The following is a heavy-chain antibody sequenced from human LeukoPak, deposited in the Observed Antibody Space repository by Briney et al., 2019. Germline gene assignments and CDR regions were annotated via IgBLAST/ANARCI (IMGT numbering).Heavy chain of an antibody. D-gene: IGHD2-2*01. CDR2: IYYSGST. CDR1: GGSISSYY. Sequence: SETLSLTCTVSGGSISSYYWSWIRQPPGKGLEWIGYIYYSGSTNYNPSLKSRVTISVDTSKNQFSLKLSSVTAADTAVYYCASYCSSTSCYGPTDYWGQGTLVTLSS. J-gene: IGHJ4*02. CDR3: ASYCSSTSCYGPTDY. V-gene: IGHV4-59*01.